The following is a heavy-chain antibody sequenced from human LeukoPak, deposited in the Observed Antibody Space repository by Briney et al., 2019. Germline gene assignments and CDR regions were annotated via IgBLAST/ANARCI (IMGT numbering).Heavy chain of an antibody. Sequence: PGRSLRLSCAASGFTFSSYGMHWVRQAPGKGLEWVAVISYDGNNKYYADSAKGRFTISRDNSKNTLYLQMNSLRAEDTAVYYCAKDRGGWGQGTLVIVSS. CDR1: GFTFSSYG. CDR3: AKDRGG. CDR2: ISYDGNNK. J-gene: IGHJ4*02. D-gene: IGHD3-16*01. V-gene: IGHV3-30*18.